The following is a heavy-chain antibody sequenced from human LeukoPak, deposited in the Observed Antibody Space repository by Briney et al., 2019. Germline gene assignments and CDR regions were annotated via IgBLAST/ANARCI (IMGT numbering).Heavy chain of an antibody. V-gene: IGHV1-69*02. Sequence: SVKVSCKASGGTFSSYTISWVRQAPGQGLEWMGRIIPILGIANYAQKFQGIVTITADKSTSTAYMELSSLRSEDTAVYYCAISYYYDSSGYYLLLSDYWGQGTLVTVSS. CDR2: IIPILGIA. CDR1: GGTFSSYT. D-gene: IGHD3-22*01. CDR3: AISYYYDSSGYYLLLSDY. J-gene: IGHJ4*02.